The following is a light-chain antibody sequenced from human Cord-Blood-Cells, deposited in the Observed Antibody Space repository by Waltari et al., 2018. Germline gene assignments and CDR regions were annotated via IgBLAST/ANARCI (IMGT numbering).Light chain of an antibody. V-gene: IGKV3D-7*01. CDR3: QQDYNLPLT. CDR2: GAS. CDR1: QSVSSSY. Sequence: SLSPGERATLSCRASQSVSSSYLSWYQQKPGQAPRLLIYGASTRATGIPARFSGSGSGTDFTLTISSLQPEDFAVYYCQQDYNLPLTFGGGTKVEIK. J-gene: IGKJ4*01.